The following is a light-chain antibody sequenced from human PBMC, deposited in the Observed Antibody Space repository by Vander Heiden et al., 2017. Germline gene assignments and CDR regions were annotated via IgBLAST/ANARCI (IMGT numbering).Light chain of an antibody. J-gene: IGKJ2*01. Sequence: EIVLTQSPATLSLSPGERATLSCRASQSIGTYLAWYQQKPGQAPRLLIYDASDRATGIPLRFSGSGSGTDFTLTISSREPEDFVVYYCQQRTNWPPFTFGQGTKLEIK. CDR2: DAS. CDR1: QSIGTY. CDR3: QQRTNWPPFT. V-gene: IGKV3-11*01.